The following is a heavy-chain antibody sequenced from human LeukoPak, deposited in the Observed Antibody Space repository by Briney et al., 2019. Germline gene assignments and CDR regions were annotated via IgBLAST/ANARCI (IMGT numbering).Heavy chain of an antibody. CDR2: INHSGST. V-gene: IGHV4-39*01. J-gene: IGHJ3*02. CDR3: ARHDTTGDAFDI. D-gene: IGHD1-1*01. CDR1: GGSISSSNYY. Sequence: SETLSPTCTVSGGSISSSNYYWSWIRQPPGKGLEWIGEINHSGSTNYNPSLKSRVTISVDTSKNQFSLKLSSVTAADTAVYYCARHDTTGDAFDIWGQGTMVTVSS.